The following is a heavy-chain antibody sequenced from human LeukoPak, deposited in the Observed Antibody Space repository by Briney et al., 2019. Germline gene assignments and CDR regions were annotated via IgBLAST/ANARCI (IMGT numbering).Heavy chain of an antibody. CDR3: AKDMGIAAAEPLDY. CDR2: ISWNSGSI. D-gene: IGHD6-13*01. CDR1: GFTFDDYA. J-gene: IGHJ4*02. V-gene: IGHV3-9*01. Sequence: GGSLRLSCAASGFTFDDYAMHWVRQAPGKGLEWVSGISWNSGSIGYADSVKGRFTISRDNAKNSLYLQMDSLRAEDTALYYCAKDMGIAAAEPLDYWGQGTLVTVSS.